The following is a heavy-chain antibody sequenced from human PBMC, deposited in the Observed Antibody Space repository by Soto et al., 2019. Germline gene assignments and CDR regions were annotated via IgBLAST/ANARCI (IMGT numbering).Heavy chain of an antibody. CDR2: ISAYNGNT. J-gene: IGHJ4*02. CDR3: ARDTARGYSYGPTRDFDY. Sequence: ASVKVSCKASGYTFTSYCISWVREAPGQGLEWMGWISAYNGNTNYAQKLQGRVTMTTDTSTSTAYMELRSLRSDDTAVYYCARDTARGYSYGPTRDFDYWGQGTLVTVSS. D-gene: IGHD5-18*01. CDR1: GYTFTSYC. V-gene: IGHV1-18*04.